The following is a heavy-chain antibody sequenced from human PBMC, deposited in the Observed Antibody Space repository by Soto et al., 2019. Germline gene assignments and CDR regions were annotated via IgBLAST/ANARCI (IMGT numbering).Heavy chain of an antibody. Sequence: XSVKVSCKASGYTFTSYAMHWVRQAPGQXXXXXXXXXDXXXNTXXSKXXXXXXXIXXXKXXXTEYMELRRLRSEETAVYYCARDLGGWPDYWGQGTLVNVSS. CDR2: XXDXXXNT. CDR3: ARDLGGWPDY. V-gene: IGHV1-3*01. CDR1: GYTFTSYA. J-gene: IGHJ4*02. D-gene: IGHD2-15*01.